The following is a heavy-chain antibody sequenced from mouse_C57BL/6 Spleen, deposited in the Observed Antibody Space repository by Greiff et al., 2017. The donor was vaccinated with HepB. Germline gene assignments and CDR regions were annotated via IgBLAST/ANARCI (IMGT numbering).Heavy chain of an antibody. D-gene: IGHD2-4*01. CDR2: INPSNGGT. CDR1: GYTFTSYW. CDR3: ARGREYDYDYAMDY. Sequence: QVQLQQPGTELVKPGASVKLSCKASGYTFTSYWMHWVKQRPGQGLEWIGNINPSNGGTNYNEKFKSKATLTAYKSSSTAYMQLSSLTAEDSAVYYCARGREYDYDYAMDYWGQGTSVTVSS. V-gene: IGHV1-53*01. J-gene: IGHJ4*01.